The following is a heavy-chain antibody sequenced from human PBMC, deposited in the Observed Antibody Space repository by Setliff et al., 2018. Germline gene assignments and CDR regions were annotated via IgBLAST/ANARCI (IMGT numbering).Heavy chain of an antibody. J-gene: IGHJ2*01. Sequence: SETLSLTCAVYGGSFSGYQWSWVRQPPGKGLEWIGEINHSGSTTYNPSLKSRVSISVEKSKNQFSLKLTSVTAADTAVYYCARAQVVFAISAPVWYFEVWGRGTQVTVSS. CDR2: INHSGST. D-gene: IGHD2-21*01. CDR3: ARAQVVFAISAPVWYFEV. CDR1: GGSFSGYQ. V-gene: IGHV4-34*01.